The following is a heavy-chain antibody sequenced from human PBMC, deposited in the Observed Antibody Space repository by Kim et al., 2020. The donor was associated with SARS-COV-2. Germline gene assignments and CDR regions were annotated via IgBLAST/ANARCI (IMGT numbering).Heavy chain of an antibody. Sequence: SETLSLTCTVFGGSISSSSYYWGWIRQPPGKGLEWIGSIYYSGSTYYNPSLKSRVTISVDTSKNQFSLKLSSVTAADTAVYYCARHVEWELNYFDYWGQG. CDR1: GGSISSSSYY. V-gene: IGHV4-39*01. CDR3: ARHVEWELNYFDY. J-gene: IGHJ4*02. CDR2: IYYSGST. D-gene: IGHD1-26*01.